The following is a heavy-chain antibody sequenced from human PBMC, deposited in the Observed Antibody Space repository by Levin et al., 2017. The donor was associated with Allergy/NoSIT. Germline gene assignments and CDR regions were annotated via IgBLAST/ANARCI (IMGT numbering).Heavy chain of an antibody. CDR2: IKSKTDGGTT. CDR1: GFTFSNAW. V-gene: IGHV3-15*01. Sequence: AGGSLRLSCAASGFTFSNAWMSWVRQAPGKGLEWVGRIKSKTDGGTTDYAAPVKGRFTISRDDSKNTLYLQMNSLKTEDTAVYYCTTVLPAYGSGSSYYYYGMDVWGQGTTVTVSS. CDR3: TTVLPAYGSGSSYYYYGMDV. J-gene: IGHJ6*02. D-gene: IGHD3-10*01.